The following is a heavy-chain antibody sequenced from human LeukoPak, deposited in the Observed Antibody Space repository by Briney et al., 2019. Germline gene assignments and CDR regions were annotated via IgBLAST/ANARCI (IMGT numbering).Heavy chain of an antibody. V-gene: IGHV6-1*01. CDR2: TYYRSKWYN. D-gene: IGHD2-15*01. Sequence: NPSQTLSLTFAISGDSVSSNSAAWNWIRQSPSRVLEWLGRTYYRSKWYNDYAVSVKSRITINPDTSKNQFSLQLNSVTPEDTAVYYCARESWDIEGYNWFDPWGQGTLVTVSS. CDR3: ARESWDIEGYNWFDP. J-gene: IGHJ5*02. CDR1: GDSVSSNSAA.